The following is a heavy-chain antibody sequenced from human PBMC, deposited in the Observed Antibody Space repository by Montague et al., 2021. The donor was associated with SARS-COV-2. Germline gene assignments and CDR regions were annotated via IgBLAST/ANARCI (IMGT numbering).Heavy chain of an antibody. CDR2: ISGSGSNI. D-gene: IGHD2-21*02. CDR1: GFTFSNYE. V-gene: IGHV3-48*03. Sequence: SLRLSCAASGFTFSNYEMNWVRQAPGKGLEWVSYISGSGSNIYYADSVKGRFSISRDDAKSSLYLQMNGLRAEDTAVYYCARQHIVVVTAVQAASYFDPWGQGTLVTVSS. J-gene: IGHJ5*02. CDR3: ARQHIVVVTAVQAASYFDP.